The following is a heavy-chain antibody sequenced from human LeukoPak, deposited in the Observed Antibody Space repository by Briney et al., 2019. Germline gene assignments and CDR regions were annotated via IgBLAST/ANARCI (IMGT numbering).Heavy chain of an antibody. CDR2: ISRSSSYI. J-gene: IGHJ3*02. V-gene: IGHV3-21*01. Sequence: GGSLRLSCAASGLTFSSYSMNWVRQAPGKGLEGVSCISRSSSYIYYADSVKGRFTISRENAQNSLYLQMTSLRAKDTAVYYCARDLRLNSGSYVWAFDIWGQGTMVTVSS. D-gene: IGHD1-26*01. CDR1: GLTFSSYS. CDR3: ARDLRLNSGSYVWAFDI.